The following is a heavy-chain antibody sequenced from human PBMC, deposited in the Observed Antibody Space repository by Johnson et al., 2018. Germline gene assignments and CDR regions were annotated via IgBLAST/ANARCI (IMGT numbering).Heavy chain of an antibody. V-gene: IGHV3-33*05. CDR1: GFTLSSYD. J-gene: IGHJ6*02. CDR2: VSSDGYNK. CDR3: ARRHALDV. Sequence: QVQLVQSGGGVVHXGGSLRLXCAASGFTLSSYDMHWVRQVPGKGLEWVAGVSSDGYNKYYGDSVKGRFPISRDNSKNTLNLQMDSLRVEDTAVYYCARRHALDVWGQGTTVTVSS.